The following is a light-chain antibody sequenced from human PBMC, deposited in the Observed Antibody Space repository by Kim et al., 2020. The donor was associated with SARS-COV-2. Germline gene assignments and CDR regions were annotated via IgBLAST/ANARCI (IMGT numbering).Light chain of an antibody. CDR3: SSYAGSNNLV. CDR1: SGDVGGCNY. V-gene: IGLV2-8*01. J-gene: IGLJ2*01. CDR2: EVS. Sequence: RSLTSTCTGTSGDVGGCNYVSWYQQHPGKAPKHMIYEVSKRPSGVPDRFSGSKSGNTASLTVSGLQAEDEADYYCSSYAGSNNLVFGGGTQLTVL.